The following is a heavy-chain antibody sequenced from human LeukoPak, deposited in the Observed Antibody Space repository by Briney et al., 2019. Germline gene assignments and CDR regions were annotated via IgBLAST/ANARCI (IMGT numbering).Heavy chain of an antibody. Sequence: GGSLRLSCEASGFTFSSYWMNWVRQAPGQGLVWVSRINSDGSSTSYADSVKGRFTISRDNAKNTLYLQMNSLRAEDTAVYYCARDPHYEILTGLYYGMDVWGQGTTVTVSS. CDR2: INSDGSST. V-gene: IGHV3-74*01. J-gene: IGHJ6*02. D-gene: IGHD3-9*01. CDR3: ARDPHYEILTGLYYGMDV. CDR1: GFTFSSYW.